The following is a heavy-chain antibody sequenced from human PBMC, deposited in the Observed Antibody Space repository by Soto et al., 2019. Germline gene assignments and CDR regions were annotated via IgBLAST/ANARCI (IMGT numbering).Heavy chain of an antibody. CDR3: ARSWSNNSWSPNGFDP. D-gene: IGHD6-13*01. CDR1: GFSLTTSGVG. V-gene: IGHV2-5*01. Sequence: SGPTLVNPTQTLTLTCTFSGFSLTTSGVGXGWIRQPPGKALEWLALIYWNGDKSYSPSLKSRLTITKDTSKNQVVLTKTHMDTVDTGTYYCARSWSNNSWSPNGFDPWGQGTLVTVSS. CDR2: IYWNGDK. J-gene: IGHJ5*02.